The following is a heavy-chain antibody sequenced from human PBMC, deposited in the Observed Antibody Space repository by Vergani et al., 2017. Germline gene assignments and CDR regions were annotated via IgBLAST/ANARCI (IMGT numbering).Heavy chain of an antibody. V-gene: IGHV1-2*06. Sequence: VQLGQVGGEVKKPRASVKVACKALGYSFSDSYVHWVRQAPGQGPECMGRINPKSGETHQTQPFQGRVTITSDTSNITAYMEMSRLIFDDTAVFCCARSIGLNYVRFDSWGKGTMVPVSS. CDR3: ARSIGLNYVRFDS. CDR2: INPKSGET. J-gene: IGHJ4*02. CDR1: GYSFSDSY. D-gene: IGHD4-11*01.